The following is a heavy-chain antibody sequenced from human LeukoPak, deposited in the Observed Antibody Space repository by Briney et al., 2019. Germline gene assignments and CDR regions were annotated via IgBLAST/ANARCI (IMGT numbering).Heavy chain of an antibody. V-gene: IGHV3-21*01. Sequence: GGSLRLSCAASGFTFSSYSMNWVRQAPGKGLEWVSSISSSSSYIYYADPVKGRFTISRDNAKNSLYLQMNSLRAEDTAVYYCAELGVTMIGGVWGKGTTVTISS. CDR1: GFTFSSYS. D-gene: IGHD3-10*02. CDR2: ISSSSSYI. CDR3: AELGVTMIGGV. J-gene: IGHJ6*04.